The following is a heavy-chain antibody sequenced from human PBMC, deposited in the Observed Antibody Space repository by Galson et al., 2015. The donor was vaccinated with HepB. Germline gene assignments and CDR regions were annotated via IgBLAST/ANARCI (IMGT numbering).Heavy chain of an antibody. V-gene: IGHV1-8*01. CDR1: GYTFTSYD. CDR3: ARDPHCSGGSCYLGWFDP. J-gene: IGHJ5*02. D-gene: IGHD2-15*01. Sequence: SVKVSCKASGYTFTSYDINWVRQATGQGLEWMGWMNPNSGKTGYAQKFQGRVTMTRNTSISTAYMELSSLRSEDTAVYYCARDPHCSGGSCYLGWFDPWGQGTLVTVSS. CDR2: MNPNSGKT.